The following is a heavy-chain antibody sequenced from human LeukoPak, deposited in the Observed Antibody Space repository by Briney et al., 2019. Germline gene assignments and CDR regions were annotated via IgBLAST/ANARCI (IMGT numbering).Heavy chain of an antibody. Sequence: ASVKVSCKASGGTFSSYAISWVRQAPGQGLEWMGGIIPIFGTANYAQKFQGRVTITADKSTSTAYMELGSLRSEDTAVYYCASNGDYVPTEYFQHWGQGTLVTVSS. CDR2: IIPIFGTA. CDR3: ASNGDYVPTEYFQH. V-gene: IGHV1-69*06. D-gene: IGHD4-17*01. J-gene: IGHJ1*01. CDR1: GGTFSSYA.